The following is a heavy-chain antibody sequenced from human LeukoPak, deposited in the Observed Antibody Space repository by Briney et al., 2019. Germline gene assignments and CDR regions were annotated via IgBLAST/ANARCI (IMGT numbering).Heavy chain of an antibody. CDR2: INPNNGGT. CDR3: AGDPFDY. J-gene: IGHJ4*02. V-gene: IGHV1-2*06. CDR1: GYTFTGYY. Sequence: ASVKVSCKASGYTFTGYYIHWVRQAPGQGLEWMGRINPNNGGTNYAQKFQGRVTMTRDMSMSTAYMELSRLRSVDTAVYYCAGDPFDYWGQGTLVTVSS.